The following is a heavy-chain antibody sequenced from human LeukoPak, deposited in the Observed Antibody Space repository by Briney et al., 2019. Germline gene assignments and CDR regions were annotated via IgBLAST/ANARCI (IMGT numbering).Heavy chain of an antibody. D-gene: IGHD6-13*01. CDR1: GYSFTSYW. V-gene: IGHV5-51*01. CDR2: IYPGDSDT. Sequence: KRGESLKISCKGSGYSFTSYWIGWVRQLPGKGLEWMGIIYPGDSDTRYSPSFQGQVTISADKSISTAYLQWSSLKASDTAMYYCARQRGQLANWFDPWGQGTLVTVSS. J-gene: IGHJ5*02. CDR3: ARQRGQLANWFDP.